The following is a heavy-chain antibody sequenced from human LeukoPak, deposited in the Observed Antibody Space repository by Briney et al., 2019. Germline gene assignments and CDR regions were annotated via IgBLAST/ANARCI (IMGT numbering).Heavy chain of an antibody. CDR3: ARALADSRNYYLGFDY. Sequence: NPGGSLRLSCVASGFTFSDYYMGWIRQAPGKGLEWISYITNNGGAMFYADSLKGRLTIFRDNAKKSLYLQMNSLRPDDTALYYCARALADSRNYYLGFDYWGQGTLVTVSS. CDR1: GFTFSDYY. D-gene: IGHD3-22*01. CDR2: ITNNGGAM. J-gene: IGHJ4*02. V-gene: IGHV3-11*04.